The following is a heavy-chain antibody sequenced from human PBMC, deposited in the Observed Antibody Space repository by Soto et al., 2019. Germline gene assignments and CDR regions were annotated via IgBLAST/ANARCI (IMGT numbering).Heavy chain of an antibody. Sequence: GESLKISCKGSGYIFTSYWIAWVRQMPGKGLEWMGIIYPSDSDTKYSPSFQGQVTISADKSISTAYLQWSSLKASDTAIYYCARLKYTGYDYLEGGYFDYWGQETLAPVSA. D-gene: IGHD5-12*01. J-gene: IGHJ4*02. CDR3: ARLKYTGYDYLEGGYFDY. CDR2: IYPSDSDT. V-gene: IGHV5-51*01. CDR1: GYIFTSYW.